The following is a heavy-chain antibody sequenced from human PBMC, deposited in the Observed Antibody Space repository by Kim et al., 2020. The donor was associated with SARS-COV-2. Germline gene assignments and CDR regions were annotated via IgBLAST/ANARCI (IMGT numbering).Heavy chain of an antibody. CDR1: GGSFSGYY. J-gene: IGHJ4*02. V-gene: IGHV4-34*01. D-gene: IGHD1-26*01. Sequence: SETLSLTCAVYGGSFSGYYWSWIRQPPGKGLEWIGEINHSGSTNYNPSLKSRVTISVDTSKNQFSLELSSVTAADTAVYYCARESRRSYSIGVDFDYWGQGTLVTVSS. CDR2: INHSGST. CDR3: ARESRRSYSIGVDFDY.